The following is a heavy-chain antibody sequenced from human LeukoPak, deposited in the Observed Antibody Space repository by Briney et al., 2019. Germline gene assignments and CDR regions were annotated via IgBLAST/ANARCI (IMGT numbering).Heavy chain of an antibody. J-gene: IGHJ5*02. V-gene: IGHV3-66*03. D-gene: IGHD4-17*01. CDR2: IRDSGET. Sequence: GGSLRLSCAGSGFSVSNYYMSWDRQAPGKGLEWVSLIRDSGETFYADSVKGRFTISRDDSKNTMYLQMNRLRVEDTAVYFCARDRAVTQDWVEFDPWGQGTLVTVSS. CDR1: GFSVSNYY. CDR3: ARDRAVTQDWVEFDP.